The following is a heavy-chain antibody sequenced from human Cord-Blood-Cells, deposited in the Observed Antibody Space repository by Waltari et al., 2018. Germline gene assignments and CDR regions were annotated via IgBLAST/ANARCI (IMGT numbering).Heavy chain of an antibody. J-gene: IGHJ4*02. CDR1: GYALTDLS. CDR2: FDPEDGET. D-gene: IGHD1-26*01. V-gene: IGHV1-24*01. CDR3: ATAYRVGAATGFDY. Sequence: VQLVQSGAEVRRPVAPVKVASMVCGYALTDLSIQWVRQAPGKGLEWMGGFDPEDGETIYAQEFQGRVTLTADTSTDTVYMALSSLRSEDTAVYYCATAYRVGAATGFDYWGQGTLVTLSS.